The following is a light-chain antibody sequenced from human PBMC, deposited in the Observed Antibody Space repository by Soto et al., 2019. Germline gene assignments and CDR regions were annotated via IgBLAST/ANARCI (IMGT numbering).Light chain of an antibody. CDR3: QEYKNAPLT. CDR2: ATS. CDR1: QTISSW. Sequence: DIQMTQSPSTLSGSVGDRVTITCRASQTISSWLAWYQQKPGKAPKLLIYATSSLQSGVPSRFSGTGSGTDFILTISSLQPEDVATYYCQEYKNAPLTLGGGTKVDIK. V-gene: IGKV1-27*01. J-gene: IGKJ4*01.